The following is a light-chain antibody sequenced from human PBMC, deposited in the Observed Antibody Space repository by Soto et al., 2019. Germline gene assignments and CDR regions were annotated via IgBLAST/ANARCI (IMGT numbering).Light chain of an antibody. V-gene: IGLV2-11*01. J-gene: IGLJ1*01. Sequence: QSVLTQPRSVSGSPGQSVTISCTGTSSDVGNYNYVSWYQQHPGKAPKLIIYDVSRRPSGVHDRFSGSKSGNTASLTISGLRADDEADYYCCSYAGSFTYVFGTGTKVTVI. CDR2: DVS. CDR1: SSDVGNYNY. CDR3: CSYAGSFTYV.